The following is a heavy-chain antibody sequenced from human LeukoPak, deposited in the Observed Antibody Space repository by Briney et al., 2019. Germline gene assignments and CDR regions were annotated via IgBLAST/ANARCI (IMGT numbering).Heavy chain of an antibody. CDR1: GFTFSSHG. CDR3: ARDISRGSLDY. J-gene: IGHJ4*02. CDR2: IWYDGSKK. Sequence: RGSLRLSCAASGFTFSSHGMYWVRQAPRKGLEWVALIWYDGSKKNYADSVKGRFTISRDNSKNTLYLQMNSLRAEDTAVYYCARDISRGSLDYWGQGTLVTVSS. D-gene: IGHD2-15*01. V-gene: IGHV3-33*01.